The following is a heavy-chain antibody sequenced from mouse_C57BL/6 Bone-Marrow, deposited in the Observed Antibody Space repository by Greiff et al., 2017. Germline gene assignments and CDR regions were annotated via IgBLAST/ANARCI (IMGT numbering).Heavy chain of an antibody. D-gene: IGHD2-3*01. CDR1: GYTFTDYE. Sequence: VQLQQSGAELVRPGASVTLSCKASGYTFTDYEMHWVKQTPVHGLEWIGAIDPETGGTAYNQKFKGKAILTADKSSSTAYMELRSLTYEDSAVXYCTNYDGYYDYAMDYWGQGTSVTVSS. V-gene: IGHV1-15*01. J-gene: IGHJ4*01. CDR2: IDPETGGT. CDR3: TNYDGYYDYAMDY.